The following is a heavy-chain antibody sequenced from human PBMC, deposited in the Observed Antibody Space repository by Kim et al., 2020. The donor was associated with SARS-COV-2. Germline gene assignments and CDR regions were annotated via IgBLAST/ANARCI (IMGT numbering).Heavy chain of an antibody. V-gene: IGHV1-69*13. CDR3: AKSDGSGSFFGWFDP. Sequence: SVKVSCKVSGGTFDTSTVSWLRQAPGQGLEWMGGMITPIYHRPTYAQKFQDRLTISADASTNTVYMELRGLKSDDTAVYYCAKSDGSGSFFGWFDPWGQGTLVTVSS. CDR2: MITPIYHRP. D-gene: IGHD3-10*01. CDR1: GGTFDTST. J-gene: IGHJ5*02.